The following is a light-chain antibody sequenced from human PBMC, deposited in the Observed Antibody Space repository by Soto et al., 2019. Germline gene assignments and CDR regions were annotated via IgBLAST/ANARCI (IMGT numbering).Light chain of an antibody. CDR3: QQYNAYPWT. Sequence: DIQMTQSPSTLSASVGDRVTITCRASQSISSWLAWYQQKPGKAPKLLMYDASSLDSGVPSRFSGSGSGTEFTLTISSLPHDAFATYYCQQYNAYPWTFGQGTKVEIK. J-gene: IGKJ1*01. CDR1: QSISSW. V-gene: IGKV1-5*01. CDR2: DAS.